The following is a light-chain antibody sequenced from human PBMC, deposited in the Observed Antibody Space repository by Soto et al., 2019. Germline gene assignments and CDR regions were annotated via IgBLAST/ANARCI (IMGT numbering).Light chain of an antibody. Sequence: QSALTQPRSVSGSPGQSVTISCTGTSSDVGGYNYVSWYQQHPGKAPKLMIYDVSKRPSGVPDRFSGSKSGNTASPTISGLQAEDEADYYCCSYAGSYTSNYVFGTGTKVTVL. V-gene: IGLV2-11*01. CDR3: CSYAGSYTSNYV. CDR2: DVS. J-gene: IGLJ1*01. CDR1: SSDVGGYNY.